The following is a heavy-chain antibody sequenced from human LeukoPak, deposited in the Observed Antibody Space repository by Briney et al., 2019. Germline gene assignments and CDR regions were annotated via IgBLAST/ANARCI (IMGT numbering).Heavy chain of an antibody. V-gene: IGHV5-10-1*01. Sequence: GESLRISCQGTGYRFTNYSISWVRHMPGKGLEWMGRIDPSDSYTNYSPSFQGHVTISADKSISTAYLQWSSLKASDTAIYYCARCGAAEHGEVHIDHWGQGTLVTVSS. CDR1: GYRFTNYS. CDR3: ARCGAAEHGEVHIDH. J-gene: IGHJ4*02. CDR2: IDPSDSYT. D-gene: IGHD3-16*01.